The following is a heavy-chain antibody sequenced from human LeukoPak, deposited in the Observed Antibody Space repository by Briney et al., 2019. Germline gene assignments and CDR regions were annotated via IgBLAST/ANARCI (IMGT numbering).Heavy chain of an antibody. V-gene: IGHV4-39*01. CDR3: ARHRAAVTAIPLYYFDY. J-gene: IGHJ4*02. CDR1: GGSISSSSYY. CDR2: IYYSGST. Sequence: PSETLSLTCTVSGGSISSSSYYWGWIRQPPGKGLEWIGSIYYSGSTYYNPSLKSRVTISVDTSKNQFSLKLSSVTAADTAVYYCARHRAAVTAIPLYYFDYWGQGTLVTVSS. D-gene: IGHD2-21*02.